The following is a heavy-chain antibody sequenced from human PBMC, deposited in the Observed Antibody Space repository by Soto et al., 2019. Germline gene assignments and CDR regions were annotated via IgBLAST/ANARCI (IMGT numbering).Heavy chain of an antibody. CDR3: AKDTVGGYSFWSGYYSDGLDV. CDR2: ISGNGAGT. CDR1: GFTFDSYA. J-gene: IGHJ3*01. Sequence: EVKLLESGGGLAQPGGSLRLSCVGSGFTFDSYAISWVRQARGKGLQWISAISGNGAGTDYAHSVKGRFTISRDNSKNTVHLQMNSLRAEDTALYYCAKDTVGGYSFWSGYYSDGLDVWGQGTMVTVSS. V-gene: IGHV3-23*01. D-gene: IGHD3-3*01.